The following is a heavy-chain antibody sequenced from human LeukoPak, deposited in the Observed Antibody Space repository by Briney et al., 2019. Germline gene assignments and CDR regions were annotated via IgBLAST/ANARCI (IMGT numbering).Heavy chain of an antibody. V-gene: IGHV3-7*03. D-gene: IGHD6-19*01. CDR2: IKQDGSEK. J-gene: IGHJ5*02. Sequence: PGGSLRLSCAASGFTFSSNWRSWVRQAPGKGLEWVANIKQDGSEKYYVDSVKGRFTISRDNAKNSLYLQMNSLRAEDTAVYYCARDIPLAGEEEGPNWFDPWGQGTLVTVSS. CDR1: GFTFSSNW. CDR3: ARDIPLAGEEEGPNWFDP.